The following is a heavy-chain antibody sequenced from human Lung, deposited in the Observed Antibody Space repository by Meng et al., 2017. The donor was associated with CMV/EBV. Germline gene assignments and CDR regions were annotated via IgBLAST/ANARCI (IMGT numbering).Heavy chain of an antibody. V-gene: IGHV4-61*01. CDR1: GGSVRSSFYY. CDR3: ARSPTGDYAMDV. CDR2: IYYSGST. D-gene: IGHD4-17*01. J-gene: IGHJ6*02. Sequence: GSLRLXCTVSGGSVRSSFYYWSWIRQSPGKGLEWIGYIYYSGSTDYNTSLKSRVTMSIDTSKNQIPLKLSSVTAADTAVYYCARSPTGDYAMDVWGQGTTVTVSS.